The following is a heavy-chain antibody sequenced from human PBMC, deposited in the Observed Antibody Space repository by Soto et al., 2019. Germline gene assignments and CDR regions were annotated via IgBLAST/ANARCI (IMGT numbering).Heavy chain of an antibody. D-gene: IGHD4-17*01. CDR1: GGTFRSYS. CDR3: ARQEYGDYYFDY. V-gene: IGHV1-69*13. CDR2: IIPIFGTA. Sequence: ASVEVSCKASGGTFRSYSISWVLQAPGQGLEWMGGIIPIFGTANYAQKFQGRVTITADESTSTAYMELSSLRSEDTAVYYCARQEYGDYYFDYWGQGTLVTVSS. J-gene: IGHJ4*02.